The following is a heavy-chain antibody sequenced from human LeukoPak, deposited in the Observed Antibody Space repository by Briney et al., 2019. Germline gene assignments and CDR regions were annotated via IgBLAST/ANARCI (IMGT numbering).Heavy chain of an antibody. CDR3: ARGLQYQLLKALGYYYMDV. V-gene: IGHV1-69*05. Sequence: SVTVSCKASGGSFSSHAIAWVRQAPGQGPEWMGGIIPISGTANYAQKFQGRVTITTDESTSTAYMELSSLTSDDTAVYYCARGLQYQLLKALGYYYMDVWGEGTTVTVSS. CDR2: IIPISGTA. J-gene: IGHJ6*03. D-gene: IGHD2-2*01. CDR1: GGSFSSHA.